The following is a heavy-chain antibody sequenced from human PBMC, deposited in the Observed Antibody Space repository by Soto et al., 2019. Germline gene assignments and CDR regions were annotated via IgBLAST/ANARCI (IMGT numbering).Heavy chain of an antibody. CDR3: TKATHGGEGQYCDTTGCAPEYFQH. D-gene: IGHD4-17*01. CDR2: ISACGGGT. Sequence: EVQLLESGGGLVQPGGSLRLSCAASGFIFNAFAISWVRQSPGKGLEWVSGISACGGGTYYADSVKGRLTISRDNSRKIVYLQMNSLTGEDTALYYCTKATHGGEGQYCDTTGCAPEYFQHWGQGTLVAVSS. V-gene: IGHV3-23*01. J-gene: IGHJ1*01. CDR1: GFIFNAFA.